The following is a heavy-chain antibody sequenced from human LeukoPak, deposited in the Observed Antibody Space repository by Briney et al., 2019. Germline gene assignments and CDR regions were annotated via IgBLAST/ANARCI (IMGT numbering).Heavy chain of an antibody. J-gene: IGHJ5*02. CDR3: ARGNTYYYDSSGYYYGNWFDP. Sequence: PSETLSLTCTVSGGSISSGSYYWSWIRQPAGKGLEWIGRIYTSGSTNYNPSLKSRVTISVDTSKNQFSLKLSSVTAADTAVYYCARGNTYYYDSSGYYYGNWFDPWGQGTLVTVSS. CDR2: IYTSGST. V-gene: IGHV4-61*02. CDR1: GGSISSGSYY. D-gene: IGHD3-22*01.